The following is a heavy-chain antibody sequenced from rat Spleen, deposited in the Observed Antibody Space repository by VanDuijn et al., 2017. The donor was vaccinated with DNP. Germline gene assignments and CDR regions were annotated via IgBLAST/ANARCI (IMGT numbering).Heavy chain of an antibody. J-gene: IGHJ2*01. V-gene: IGHV3-1*01. Sequence: EVQLQESGPGLVRPSQSLSLTCSVSGHSITSNYWGWIRKFPGNKMEWIGLISYSGSTNYNPSLKSRISITRDTSKNQFFLQLNSVTTEDTATYYCARFLPFDYWGQGVVVTVSS. CDR1: GHSITSNY. CDR3: ARFLPFDY. CDR2: ISYSGST. D-gene: IGHD1-2*01.